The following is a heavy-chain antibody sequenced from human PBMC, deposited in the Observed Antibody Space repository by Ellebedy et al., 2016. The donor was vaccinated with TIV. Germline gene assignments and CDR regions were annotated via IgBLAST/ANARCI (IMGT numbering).Heavy chain of an antibody. CDR3: ARSPARLRRFLDLDAFDI. CDR1: GGTFSSYA. J-gene: IGHJ3*02. Sequence: ASVKVSCKASGGTFSSYAISWVRQAPGQGLEWMGRIIPILGIANYAQKFQGRVTITADKSTSTAYMELSSLRSEDTAVYYCARSPARLRRFLDLDAFDIWGQGTMVTVSS. CDR2: IIPILGIA. V-gene: IGHV1-69*04. D-gene: IGHD3-3*01.